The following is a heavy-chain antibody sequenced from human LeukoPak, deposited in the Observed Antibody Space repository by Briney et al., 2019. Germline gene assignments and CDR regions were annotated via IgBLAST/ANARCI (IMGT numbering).Heavy chain of an antibody. J-gene: IGHJ4*02. V-gene: IGHV3-48*02. CDR1: GFSFSGYS. Sequence: GGSLRLSCAASGFSFSGYSMNWVRQAPGKGLEWVSYISSSSSTIHYTDSVKGRFTISRDNARNSLYLQMNSLRDEDTAVYYCARRDYSSFDYWGQGALVTVST. CDR2: ISSSSSTI. CDR3: ARRDYSSFDY. D-gene: IGHD6-13*01.